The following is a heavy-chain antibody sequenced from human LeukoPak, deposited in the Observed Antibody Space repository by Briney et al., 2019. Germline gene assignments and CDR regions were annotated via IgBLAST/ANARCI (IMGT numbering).Heavy chain of an antibody. J-gene: IGHJ4*02. Sequence: GESLKISFKGSGXSFTSYWIGWVRQMPGKGLEWMGIIYPGDSDTRYSPSFQGQVTISADKSISTAYLQWSSLKASDTAMYYCASGTTYCSGGSCPAGYWGQGTLVTVSS. CDR1: GXSFTSYW. CDR3: ASGTTYCSGGSCPAGY. CDR2: IYPGDSDT. D-gene: IGHD2-15*01. V-gene: IGHV5-51*01.